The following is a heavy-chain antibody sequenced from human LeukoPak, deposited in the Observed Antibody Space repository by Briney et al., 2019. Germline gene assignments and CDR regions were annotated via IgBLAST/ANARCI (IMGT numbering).Heavy chain of an antibody. CDR3: AREVPSIAARRHAFDI. V-gene: IGHV4-61*02. CDR1: GGSISSGSYY. D-gene: IGHD6-6*01. J-gene: IGHJ3*02. Sequence: KTSETLSLTCAVSGGSISSGSYYWSWIRQPAGKGLEWIVRIYTSGSTNYNPFLKSRVTISVDTSKNQFSLKLSSVTAADTAVYYCAREVPSIAARRHAFDIWGQGTMVTVSS. CDR2: IYTSGST.